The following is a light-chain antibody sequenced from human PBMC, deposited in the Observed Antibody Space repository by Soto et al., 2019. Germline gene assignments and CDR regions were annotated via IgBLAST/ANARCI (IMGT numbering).Light chain of an antibody. CDR3: QQYGDSPWT. CDR2: GAS. J-gene: IGKJ1*01. CDR1: QSVSSNY. Sequence: DILLTQSPGTLSLSPGETVTLSCRASQSVSSNYLAWYQQRRGRAPRLLIYGASTRATGIPDRLSGSGSGTDFTLAISRLEPEDFAVYYCQQYGDSPWTFGQGTKV. V-gene: IGKV3-20*01.